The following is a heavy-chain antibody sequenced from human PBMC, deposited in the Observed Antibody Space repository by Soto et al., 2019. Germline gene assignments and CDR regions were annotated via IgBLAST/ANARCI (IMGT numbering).Heavy chain of an antibody. V-gene: IGHV3-30-3*01. CDR2: MSYDASNK. J-gene: IGHJ4*02. CDR3: ARDVMGGGNGPIDS. D-gene: IGHD2-15*01. Sequence: QVQLVESGGGVVQPGRSLRLSCAASGFTFSSYAMHWVRQAPGKGLEWVAIMSYDASNKYYADSVKGRFTISRDNSKNTLYLQMNSLRPEDTAVYYCARDVMGGGNGPIDSWGQGTLVTVSS. CDR1: GFTFSSYA.